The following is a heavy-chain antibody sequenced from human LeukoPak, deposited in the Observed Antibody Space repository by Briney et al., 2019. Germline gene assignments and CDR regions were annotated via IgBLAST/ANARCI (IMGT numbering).Heavy chain of an antibody. CDR1: GGTFSSYA. CDR2: IIPIFGTA. J-gene: IGHJ6*03. V-gene: IGHV1-69*05. D-gene: IGHD7-27*01. CDR3: AAGTGDRYYYYNMDV. Sequence: ASVKVSCKASGGTFSSYAISWVRRAPGQGLEWMGGIIPIFGTANYAQKFQGRVTITTDESTSTAYMELSSLRSEDTAVYYCAAGTGDRYYYYNMDVWGKGTTVTVSS.